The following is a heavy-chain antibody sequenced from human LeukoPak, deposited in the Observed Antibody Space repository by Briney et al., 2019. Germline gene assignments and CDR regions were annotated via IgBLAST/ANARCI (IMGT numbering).Heavy chain of an antibody. CDR3: ASAWSY. J-gene: IGHJ4*02. Sequence: GGSLRLSXVASRFTFSSYWMHWVCQDPGKGLVWVSYISPDGSTTRYADSVKGRFTISRDNAKNTLYLQMNSLRVEDTAVYFCASAWSYWGQGALVTVSS. V-gene: IGHV3-74*01. CDR2: ISPDGSTT. CDR1: RFTFSSYW. D-gene: IGHD1-1*01.